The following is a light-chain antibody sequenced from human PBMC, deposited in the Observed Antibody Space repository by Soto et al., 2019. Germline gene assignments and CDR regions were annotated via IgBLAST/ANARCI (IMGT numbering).Light chain of an antibody. CDR1: QSVSSN. CDR3: HQYDNWPKT. J-gene: IGKJ5*01. Sequence: EIGLTQSPGTLSLSQGERATLSCRASQSVSSNLAWYQQKPGQAPRLLIYGASTRATGIPARFSGSGSGTEFTLTISSLQSEDFAVYYCHQYDNWPKTFGQGTRLEIK. V-gene: IGKV3-15*01. CDR2: GAS.